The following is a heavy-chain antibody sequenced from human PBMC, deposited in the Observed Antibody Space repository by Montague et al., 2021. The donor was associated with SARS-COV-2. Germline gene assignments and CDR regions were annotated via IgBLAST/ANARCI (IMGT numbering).Heavy chain of an antibody. D-gene: IGHD3-9*01. CDR2: IYYSGST. J-gene: IGHJ6*02. CDR3: AREKLRYFDWLFYPYYNRMDV. Sequence: TLSLTCTVSGGSISSGDYYWSWIRQPPGKGLEWIGYIYYSGSTYYNPSLRSRVTISVDTSKNQFSLKLSSVTAADTAVYYCAREKLRYFDWLFYPYYNRMDVWGQGTTVTVSS. V-gene: IGHV4-30-4*08. CDR1: GGSISSGDYY.